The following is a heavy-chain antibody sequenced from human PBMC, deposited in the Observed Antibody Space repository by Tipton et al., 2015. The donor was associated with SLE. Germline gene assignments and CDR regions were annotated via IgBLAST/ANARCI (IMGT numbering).Heavy chain of an antibody. Sequence: TLSLTCAVYGGSFSGYYWSWIRQPPGKGLEWIGEINHSGSTNYNPSLKSRVTISVDTSKNQFSLKLSSVTAADTAVYYCARDPSPDCGGDCYPRTPYYFDYWGQGTLVTVSS. V-gene: IGHV4-34*01. J-gene: IGHJ4*02. CDR2: INHSGST. CDR3: ARDPSPDCGGDCYPRTPYYFDY. CDR1: GGSFSGYY. D-gene: IGHD2-21*01.